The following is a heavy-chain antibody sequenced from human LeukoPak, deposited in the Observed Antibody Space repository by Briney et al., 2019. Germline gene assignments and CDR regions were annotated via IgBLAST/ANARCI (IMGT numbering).Heavy chain of an antibody. Sequence: PGGSLRLSCAASGFTFSSYGMSWVRQAPGKGLEWVSAISGSGGSTYYADSVKGRFTISRDNAKNSLYLQMNSLRAEDTAVYYCARVGIAAAATFDYWGQGTLVTVSS. CDR1: GFTFSSYG. J-gene: IGHJ4*02. CDR3: ARVGIAAAATFDY. D-gene: IGHD6-13*01. V-gene: IGHV3-23*01. CDR2: ISGSGGST.